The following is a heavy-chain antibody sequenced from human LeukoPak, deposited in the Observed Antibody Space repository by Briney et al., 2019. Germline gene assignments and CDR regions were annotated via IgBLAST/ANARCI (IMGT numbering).Heavy chain of an antibody. CDR2: INPNSGGR. D-gene: IGHD2-2*01. CDR3: ASLGYCSSTSCYGEERENDY. CDR1: GYTFTGYY. V-gene: IGHV1-2*02. Sequence: ASVKVSCKASGYTFTGYYMHWVRQAPRQGLERMGWINPNSGGRNYAQKFQGRVAMTRDTSIRTAYMALSRLRSDDRAVYYCASLGYCSSTSCYGEERENDYWGQGTLVTVSS. J-gene: IGHJ4*02.